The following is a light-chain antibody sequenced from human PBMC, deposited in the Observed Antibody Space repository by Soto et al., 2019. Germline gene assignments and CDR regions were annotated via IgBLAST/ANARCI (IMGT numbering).Light chain of an antibody. CDR1: QSVNSN. CDR3: QQYQDWPIT. Sequence: EIVLTQFPGTLSLSTGERATLXXRASQSVNSNLAWYQQKLGQAPRVXIYGASTRATGIPDRFSGSGSGTEFTFTISSLQSEDFAVYHCQQYQDWPITFGQGTRLEIK. V-gene: IGKV3-15*01. CDR2: GAS. J-gene: IGKJ5*01.